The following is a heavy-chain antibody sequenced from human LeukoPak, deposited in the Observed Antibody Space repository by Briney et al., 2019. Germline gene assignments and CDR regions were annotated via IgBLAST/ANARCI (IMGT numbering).Heavy chain of an antibody. CDR3: ARESIAAPYYFDY. V-gene: IGHV4-39*07. J-gene: IGHJ4*02. CDR2: IYYSGST. Sequence: SETLSLTWTVSGGSISSSSYYWGWIRQPPGKGLEWIGSIYYSGSTYYNPSLKSRVTISVDTSKNQFSLKLSSVTAADTAVYYCARESIAAPYYFDYWGQGTLVTVSS. D-gene: IGHD6-6*01. CDR1: GGSISSSSYY.